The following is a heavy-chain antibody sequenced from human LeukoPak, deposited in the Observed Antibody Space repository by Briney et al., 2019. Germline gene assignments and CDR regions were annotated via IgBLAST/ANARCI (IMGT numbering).Heavy chain of an antibody. Sequence: SETLSLTCTVSGGSISSYYWNWIRQPPGKGLEWIGYIYYSGGTNYNPSLKSRVTISLDTFKNQFSLKLSSVTAADTAVYYCVGASLYYDSSGQRTFDIWGQGTMVTVSS. D-gene: IGHD3-22*01. J-gene: IGHJ3*02. CDR1: GGSISSYY. CDR3: VGASLYYDSSGQRTFDI. CDR2: IYYSGGT. V-gene: IGHV4-59*01.